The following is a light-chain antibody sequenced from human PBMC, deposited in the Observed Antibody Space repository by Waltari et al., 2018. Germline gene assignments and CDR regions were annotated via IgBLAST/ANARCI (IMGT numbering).Light chain of an antibody. J-gene: IGLJ3*02. CDR3: QSADSSNHWM. CDR2: KDT. CDR1: ILPKQY. V-gene: IGLV3-25*03. Sequence: SYELTQPPSVSVSPGQPATIPCSGDILPKQYAFWYQQKPGQAPILMIYKDTERPSGIPERFSGSSSGTTVTLTISGVQAEDEADYYCQSADSSNHWMFGGGTRLTVL.